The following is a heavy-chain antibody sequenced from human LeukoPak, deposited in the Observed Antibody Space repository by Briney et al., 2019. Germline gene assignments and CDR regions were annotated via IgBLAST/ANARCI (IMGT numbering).Heavy chain of an antibody. CDR2: IRYDGSSK. CDR1: GFTFSTYG. J-gene: IGHJ4*02. V-gene: IGHV3-30*02. Sequence: PRGSLRLSCAASGFTFSTYGMHWVRQAPGKGLEWVAFIRYDGSSKYYTDSVKGRFTISRDNSKSTLYLQMNSLRAEDTAVYYCAKDGSGQCTYFDYWGQGTLVTVSS. CDR3: AKDGSGQCTYFDY. D-gene: IGHD2-8*01.